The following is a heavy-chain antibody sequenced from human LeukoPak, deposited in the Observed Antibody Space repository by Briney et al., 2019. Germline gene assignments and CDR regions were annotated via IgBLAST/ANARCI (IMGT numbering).Heavy chain of an antibody. CDR1: GGSISSYY. CDR2: IYYSGST. V-gene: IGHV4-59*01. Sequence: SETLSLTCTVSGGSISSYYWSWIRQPPGKGLEWIGYIYYSGSTNYNPSLKSRVTISVDTSKNQFSLKLSSVTAADTAVYYCARGQGYYDSSGYYPEYYYYYMDVWGKGTTVTVSS. J-gene: IGHJ6*03. CDR3: ARGQGYYDSSGYYPEYYYYYMDV. D-gene: IGHD3-22*01.